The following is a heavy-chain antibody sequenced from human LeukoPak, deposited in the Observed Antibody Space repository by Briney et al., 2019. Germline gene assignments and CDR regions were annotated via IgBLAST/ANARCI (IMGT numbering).Heavy chain of an antibody. D-gene: IGHD2-2*01. CDR3: AKGGYCSSTICYTIGGPIDY. V-gene: IGHV3-30*18. CDR1: RFTFSSYG. Sequence: GRSLRLSCAASRFTFSSYGMHWVRQAPGKGLEWVAVISFDGSNKFYADSLKGRFTISRDNSKNTLYLQMDSLRVEDTAVYYCAKGGYCSSTICYTIGGPIDYWGQGTLVTVSS. CDR2: ISFDGSNK. J-gene: IGHJ4*02.